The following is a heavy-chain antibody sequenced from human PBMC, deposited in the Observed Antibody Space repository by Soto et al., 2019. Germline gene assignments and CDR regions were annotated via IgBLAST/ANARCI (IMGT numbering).Heavy chain of an antibody. CDR2: VYPSGST. D-gene: IGHD4-4*01. J-gene: IGHJ5*02. CDR1: GGSINSGGHS. CDR3: ARKNLGYSKTGGEWFDP. Sequence: QLQLQESGSGLVKPSQTLSLSCTVSGGSINSGGHSWSWIRQPPGKGLEWIGYVYPSGSTNYNPCLRSRVTMSVVGCTKGFSLRSTSVSAADAAVYFCARKNLGYSKTGGEWFDPWGPGALVIVSS. V-gene: IGHV4-30-2*01.